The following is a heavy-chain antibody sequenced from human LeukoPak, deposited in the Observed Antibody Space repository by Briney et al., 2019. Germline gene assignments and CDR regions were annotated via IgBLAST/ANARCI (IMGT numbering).Heavy chain of an antibody. Sequence: GGSLRLSCAASGFTFSSYAMHWVRQAPGKGLEHVSAISSNGGSTYYANSVKGRFTISRDNSKNTLYLQMGSLRAEDMAVYYCARDSYSGSYYGYFQHWGQGTLVTVSS. CDR2: ISSNGGST. J-gene: IGHJ1*01. V-gene: IGHV3-64*01. D-gene: IGHD1-26*01. CDR1: GFTFSSYA. CDR3: ARDSYSGSYYGYFQH.